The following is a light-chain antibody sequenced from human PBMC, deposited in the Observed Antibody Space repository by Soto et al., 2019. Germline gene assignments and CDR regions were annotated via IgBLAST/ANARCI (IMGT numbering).Light chain of an antibody. J-gene: IGLJ1*01. V-gene: IGLV2-14*01. CDR3: SSYTSSSTLYV. CDR1: SSDVGGYNY. CDR2: DVS. Sequence: QSALTQPASVSGSPGQSITISCTGTSSDVGGYNYVSWYQQHPGKAPKLMIYDVSNRPSGVSNRFSGYKSGNTASLTISGLQAEDEADYYGSSYTSSSTLYVFGTGTKLTVL.